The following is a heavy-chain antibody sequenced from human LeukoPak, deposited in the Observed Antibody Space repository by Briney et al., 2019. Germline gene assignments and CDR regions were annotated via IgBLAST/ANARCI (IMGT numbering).Heavy chain of an antibody. J-gene: IGHJ4*02. Sequence: GASVKVSCKASGGTFSSYTISWVRQAPGQGLEWMGRIIPILGIANYAQKFQGRVTITADKSTSTAYMELSSQRSEDTAVYYCARDQKSIVGAWGLDYWGQGTLVTVSS. CDR1: GGTFSSYT. CDR2: IIPILGIA. CDR3: ARDQKSIVGAWGLDY. V-gene: IGHV1-69*04. D-gene: IGHD1-26*01.